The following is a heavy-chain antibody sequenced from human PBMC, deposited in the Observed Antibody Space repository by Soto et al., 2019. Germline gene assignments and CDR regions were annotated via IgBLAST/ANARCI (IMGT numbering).Heavy chain of an antibody. Sequence: GASVKVSCKASGGTFSSYTISWVRQAPGQGLEWMGRIIPILGIANYAQKFQGRVTITADKSTSTAYMELSSLRSEDTAVYYCARERTTVKCAFDIWGQGTMVTVSS. D-gene: IGHD4-17*01. CDR3: ARERTTVKCAFDI. CDR2: IIPILGIA. CDR1: GGTFSSYT. J-gene: IGHJ3*02. V-gene: IGHV1-69*04.